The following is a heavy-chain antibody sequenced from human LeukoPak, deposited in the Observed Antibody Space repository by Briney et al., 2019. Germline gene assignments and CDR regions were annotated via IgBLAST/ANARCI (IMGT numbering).Heavy chain of an antibody. J-gene: IGHJ4*02. CDR2: IYYSGST. V-gene: IGHV4-61*01. CDR1: AGSVSSGSYY. CDR3: AREPGETDEGFEY. D-gene: IGHD1-14*01. Sequence: SETLSLTCTVSAGSVSSGSYYWNCIRQPPGKGLEWIGHIYYSGSTDYNPSLKSRVTISADTSKNQFSLKMTSVTAADTAVYYCAREPGETDEGFEYWGQGTLVTVSS.